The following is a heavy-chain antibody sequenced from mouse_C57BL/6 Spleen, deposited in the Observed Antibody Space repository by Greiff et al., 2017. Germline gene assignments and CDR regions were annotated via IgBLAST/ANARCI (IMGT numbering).Heavy chain of an antibody. CDR3: ARRGLTLWYFDV. D-gene: IGHD2-4*01. V-gene: IGHV1-55*01. J-gene: IGHJ1*03. CDR1: GYTFTSYW. Sequence: QVQLQQPGAELVKPGASVKMSCKASGYTFTSYWITWVKQRPGQGLEWIGDIYPGSGSTNYNEKFKSKATLTVDTSSSTAYMQLSSLTSEDSAVYYCARRGLTLWYFDVWGTGTTVTVSS. CDR2: IYPGSGST.